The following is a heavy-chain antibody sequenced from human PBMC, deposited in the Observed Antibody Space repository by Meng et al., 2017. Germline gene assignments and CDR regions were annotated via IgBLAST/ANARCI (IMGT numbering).Heavy chain of an antibody. CDR2: IKQDGSEK. V-gene: IGHV3-7*01. Sequence: GGSLRLSCAASGFTFSSYWMSWVRQAPGKGLEWVANIKQDGSEKYYVDSVKGRFTISRDNAKNSLYLQMNSLRAEDTAVYYCARVSVGRWLFYYYYGMDVWGQGTMVTVSS. CDR1: GFTFSSYW. J-gene: IGHJ6*02. D-gene: IGHD3-22*01. CDR3: ARVSVGRWLFYYYYGMDV.